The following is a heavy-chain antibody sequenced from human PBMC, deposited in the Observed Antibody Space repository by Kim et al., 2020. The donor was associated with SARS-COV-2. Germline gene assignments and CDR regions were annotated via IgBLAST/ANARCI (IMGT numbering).Heavy chain of an antibody. Sequence: RFTISRDNSKNTLYLQMNSLRAEDTAVYYCAKVRAYYYGSGSYELDAFDIWGQGTMVTVSS. CDR3: AKVRAYYYGSGSYELDAFDI. J-gene: IGHJ3*02. D-gene: IGHD3-10*01. V-gene: IGHV3-23*01.